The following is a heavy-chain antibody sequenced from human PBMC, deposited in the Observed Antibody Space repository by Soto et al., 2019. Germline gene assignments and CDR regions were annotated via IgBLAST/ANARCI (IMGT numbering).Heavy chain of an antibody. Sequence: QVQLVQSGAEVKKPGASVKVSCKASGYTFTSYDINWVRQATGQGLEWMGWMNPNSGNTGYAQKFQGRVTRTRNTSISKAYMELSSLRSEETAVYYCARRQWRREGKLGYWGQGTLVTVSS. J-gene: IGHJ4*02. V-gene: IGHV1-8*01. CDR1: GYTFTSYD. CDR3: ARRQWRREGKLGY. CDR2: MNPNSGNT. D-gene: IGHD6-19*01.